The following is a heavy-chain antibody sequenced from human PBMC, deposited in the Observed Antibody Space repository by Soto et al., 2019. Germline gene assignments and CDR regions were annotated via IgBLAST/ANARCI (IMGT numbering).Heavy chain of an antibody. Sequence: PGGSLRLSXAASGFTFSSYAMSWVRQAPGKGLDWVSAITGSGGSTYYADSVKGRFTISRDNSKNTLYLQMNSLRAEDTAVYYCAKEGSGYVDYFQHWGQGSLVTVSS. J-gene: IGHJ1*01. CDR2: ITGSGGST. D-gene: IGHD5-12*01. V-gene: IGHV3-23*01. CDR1: GFTFSSYA. CDR3: AKEGSGYVDYFQH.